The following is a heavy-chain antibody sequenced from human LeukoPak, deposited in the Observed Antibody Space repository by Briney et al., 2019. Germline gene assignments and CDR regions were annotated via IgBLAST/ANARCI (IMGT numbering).Heavy chain of an antibody. D-gene: IGHD3-10*01. J-gene: IGHJ4*02. Sequence: GGSLRLSCAASGFTFSSYAMSWVRQAPGKGLEWVSAISGTSTYIYYADSVKGRFTISRDNGKNSLYLQMNSLRAEDTAVYYCAKDIGSMVRGVGDYWGQGTLVTVSS. CDR2: ISGTSTYI. V-gene: IGHV3-21*01. CDR1: GFTFSSYA. CDR3: AKDIGSMVRGVGDY.